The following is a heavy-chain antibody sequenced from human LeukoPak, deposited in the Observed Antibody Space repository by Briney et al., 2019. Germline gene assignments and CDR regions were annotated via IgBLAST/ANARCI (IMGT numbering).Heavy chain of an antibody. CDR3: ARGHTAVTRHFDF. D-gene: IGHD4-17*01. Sequence: GGSLRLSCAASGFTFSSYWMSWVRQAPGKGLEWVANIRQDGSYKQYVDSVKGRFTISRDNAQNSLYLQMNSLRTEDTAVYYCARGHTAVTRHFDFWGQGTLVTVSS. J-gene: IGHJ4*02. CDR2: IRQDGSYK. V-gene: IGHV3-7*01. CDR1: GFTFSSYW.